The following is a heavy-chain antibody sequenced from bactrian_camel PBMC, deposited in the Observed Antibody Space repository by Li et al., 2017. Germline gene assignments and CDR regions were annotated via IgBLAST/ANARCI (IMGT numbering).Heavy chain of an antibody. CDR2: INSGGGST. V-gene: IGHV3S31*01. CDR1: GFTFSNYA. J-gene: IGHJ4*01. CDR3: ANSRERYSDYVHVY. Sequence: VQLVESGGGLVQPGGSLRLSCAASGFTFSNYAMFWVRQAPGKGLEWVSAINSGGGSTYYADSVKGRFTISRDNAKNTLYLHLNSLKTEDTAMYYCANSRERYSDYVHVYWGQGTQVTVS. D-gene: IGHD4*01.